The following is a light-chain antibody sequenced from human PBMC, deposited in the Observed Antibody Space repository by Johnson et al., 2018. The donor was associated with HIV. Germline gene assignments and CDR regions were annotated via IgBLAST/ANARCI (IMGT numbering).Light chain of an antibody. CDR2: ENH. CDR1: SSNIDNNY. V-gene: IGLV1-51*02. J-gene: IGLJ1*01. Sequence: QSVLTQPPSVSAAPGQKVTISCSGSSSNIDNNYVSWYQQLPGTAPKLLIYENHKRPSGIPDRFSGSKSGTSATLGITGLQTGDEADYYCGTWDSSLSAGFYVFGTGTKVTVL. CDR3: GTWDSSLSAGFYV.